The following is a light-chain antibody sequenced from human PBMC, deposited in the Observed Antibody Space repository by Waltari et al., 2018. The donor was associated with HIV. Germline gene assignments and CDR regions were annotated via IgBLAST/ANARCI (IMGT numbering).Light chain of an antibody. CDR1: TSNIGRNY. CDR2: RNN. CDR3: ASWDDGLSGHV. Sequence: QSVLTQPLSASETPGRSLTIPCSGGTSNIGRNYVFWYQQVAGLAPRLLVYRNNQRPSGVSDRFSGSRSGTSASLVISGLRAEDEAQYYCASWDDGLSGHVFGSGTMVFVL. J-gene: IGLJ1*01. V-gene: IGLV1-47*01.